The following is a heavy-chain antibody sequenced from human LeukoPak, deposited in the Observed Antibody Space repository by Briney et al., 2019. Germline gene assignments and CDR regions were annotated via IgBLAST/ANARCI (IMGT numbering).Heavy chain of an antibody. V-gene: IGHV3-48*03. CDR2: ISSSGSTI. D-gene: IGHD3-22*01. J-gene: IGHJ4*02. CDR1: GFTFSSYA. Sequence: GGSLRLSCAASGFTFSSYAMSWVRQAPGKGLEWVSYISSSGSTIYYADSVKGRFTISRDNAKNSLYLQMNSLRAEDTAVYYCARDQGYYYDSSGYSDYWGQGTLVTVSS. CDR3: ARDQGYYYDSSGYSDY.